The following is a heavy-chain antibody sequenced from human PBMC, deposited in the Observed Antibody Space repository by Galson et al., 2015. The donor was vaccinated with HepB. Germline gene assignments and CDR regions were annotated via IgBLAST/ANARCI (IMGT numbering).Heavy chain of an antibody. J-gene: IGHJ6*02. CDR3: AKEGRGGYSIYYYYGMDV. CDR1: GFTFSSYA. Sequence: SLRLSCAASGFTFSSYAMSWVRQAPGKGLEWVSAISGSGGSTYYADSVKGRFTISRDNSKNTLYLQMNSLRAEDTAVYYCAKEGRGGYSIYYYYGMDVWGQGTTVTVSS. CDR2: ISGSGGST. D-gene: IGHD3-22*01. V-gene: IGHV3-23*01.